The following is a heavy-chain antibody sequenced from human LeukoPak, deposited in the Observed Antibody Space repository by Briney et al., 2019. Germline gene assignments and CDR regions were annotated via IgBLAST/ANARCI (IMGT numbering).Heavy chain of an antibody. CDR1: GFTFSSYA. CDR2: ISSSSSYI. D-gene: IGHD3-10*01. Sequence: GGSLRLSCAASGFTFSSYAMSWVRQAPGKGLEWVSSISSSSSYIYYADSVKGRFTISRDNAKNSLYLQMNSLRAEDTAVYYCARDSLYGSGTDLPNWFDPWGQGTLVTVSS. J-gene: IGHJ5*02. V-gene: IGHV3-21*01. CDR3: ARDSLYGSGTDLPNWFDP.